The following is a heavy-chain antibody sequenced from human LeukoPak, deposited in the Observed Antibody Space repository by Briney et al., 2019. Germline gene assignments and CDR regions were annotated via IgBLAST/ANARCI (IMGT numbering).Heavy chain of an antibody. CDR1: GYTFTSYA. D-gene: IGHD6-19*01. CDR2: INTNTGNP. CDR3: ARTVADYAFDI. V-gene: IGHV7-4-1*02. Sequence: ASVKVTCTASGYTFTSYAMNWVRQPPGQGLEWMGWINTNTGNPTYAQGFTGRFVFSLDTSVSTAYLQISSLTAEDTAVYYCARTVADYAFDIWGQGTMVTVSS. J-gene: IGHJ3*02.